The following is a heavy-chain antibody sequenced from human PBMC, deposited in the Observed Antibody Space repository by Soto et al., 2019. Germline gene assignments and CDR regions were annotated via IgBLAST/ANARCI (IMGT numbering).Heavy chain of an antibody. CDR1: DGSISSGGYY. CDR2: IYYSGST. J-gene: IGHJ5*02. Sequence: SQTLSLTCTVSDGSISSGGYYWSWIRQHPGKGLEWIGYIYYSGSTYYNPSLKSRVTISVDTSKNQISLKLSSVTAADTALYYCASYYCSGGSCAFDPWGQGTLVTVSS. V-gene: IGHV4-31*03. D-gene: IGHD2-15*01. CDR3: ASYYCSGGSCAFDP.